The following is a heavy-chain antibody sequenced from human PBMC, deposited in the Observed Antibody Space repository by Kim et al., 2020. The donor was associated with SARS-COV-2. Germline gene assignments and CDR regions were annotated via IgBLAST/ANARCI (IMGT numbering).Heavy chain of an antibody. CDR3: AAYGSGSYGFYY. V-gene: IGHV1-58*02. CDR2: IVVGSGNT. D-gene: IGHD3-10*01. CDR1: GFTFTSSA. J-gene: IGHJ4*02. Sequence: SVKVSCKASGFTFTSSAMQWVRQARGQRLEWIGWIVVGSGNTNYAQKFQERVTITRDMSTSTAYMELSSLRSEDTAVYYCAAYGSGSYGFYYWGQGTLVTVSS.